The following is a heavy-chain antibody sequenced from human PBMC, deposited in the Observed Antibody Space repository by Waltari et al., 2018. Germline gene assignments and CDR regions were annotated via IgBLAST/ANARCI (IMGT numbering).Heavy chain of an antibody. D-gene: IGHD3-22*01. V-gene: IGHV4-38-2*02. CDR2: IYHRGST. Sequence: QVQLQESGPGLVKPSETLSLTCTVSGYSISSGSYWGWIRQPPGKGLEWIGSIYHRGSTYYNPSLKSRVTISVDTSKNQFSLKLSSVTAADTAVYYCTTYYYDSSGYYYLRYFDYWGQGTLVTVSS. CDR3: TTYYYDSSGYYYLRYFDY. CDR1: GYSISSGSY. J-gene: IGHJ4*02.